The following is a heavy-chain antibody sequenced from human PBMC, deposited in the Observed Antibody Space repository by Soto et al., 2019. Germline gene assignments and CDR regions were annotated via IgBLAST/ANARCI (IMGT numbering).Heavy chain of an antibody. V-gene: IGHV3-30-3*01. J-gene: IGHJ4*02. CDR3: ARDFPYCGSTSCYSAAPKY. Sequence: GGSLRLSCAASGLAFSNYAMHWVRQTPDKGLEWVAVMSHDGSSSFYADSVKGRFTISRDNSKTTLYLQMDSLSTEDTAVYYCARDFPYCGSTSCYSAAPKYWGQGTLVTVSS. CDR1: GLAFSNYA. D-gene: IGHD2-2*01. CDR2: MSHDGSSS.